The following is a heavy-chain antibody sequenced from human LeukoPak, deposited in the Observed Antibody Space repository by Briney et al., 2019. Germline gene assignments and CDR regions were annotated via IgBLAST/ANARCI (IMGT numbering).Heavy chain of an antibody. CDR3: ASSMGELLWFGESTIEYFQH. J-gene: IGHJ1*01. V-gene: IGHV4-39*07. Sequence: SETLSLTCTVSGGSISSSSYYWGCIRQPPGKGLECIGSIYYSGSTYYNPSLKSRVTISVDTSKNQFSLKLSSVTAADTAVYYCASSMGELLWFGESTIEYFQHWGQGTLVTVSS. CDR2: IYYSGST. D-gene: IGHD3-10*01. CDR1: GGSISSSSYY.